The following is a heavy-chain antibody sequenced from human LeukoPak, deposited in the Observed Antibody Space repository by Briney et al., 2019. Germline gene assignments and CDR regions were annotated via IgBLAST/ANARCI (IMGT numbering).Heavy chain of an antibody. CDR3: VRDGYSGGAFDI. CDR2: IYPKSVGT. D-gene: IGHD5-12*01. J-gene: IGHJ3*02. V-gene: IGHV1-2*02. CDR1: GYTFTGYY. Sequence: GSVKVSCKASGYTFTGYYMHWVRQAPGQGLEWMGLIYPKSVGTNYAQKFQSRITMTRDTSITTAFMELNILKSDDTAVYYCVRDGYSGGAFDIWGQGTMVSVSS.